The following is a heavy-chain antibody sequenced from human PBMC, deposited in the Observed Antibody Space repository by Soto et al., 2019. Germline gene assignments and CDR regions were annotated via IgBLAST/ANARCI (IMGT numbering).Heavy chain of an antibody. V-gene: IGHV1-3*01. D-gene: IGHD2-15*01. CDR3: ARDYPRYCSGGSCYGWYFDL. J-gene: IGHJ2*01. CDR2: INAGNGNT. Sequence: QVQLVQSGAEVKKPGASVKVSCKASGYTFTSYAMHWVRQAPGQRLEWMGWINAGNGNTKDSQKFQGRVTITRDTSASTAYMELSSLRSEDTAVYYCARDYPRYCSGGSCYGWYFDLWGRGTLVTVSS. CDR1: GYTFTSYA.